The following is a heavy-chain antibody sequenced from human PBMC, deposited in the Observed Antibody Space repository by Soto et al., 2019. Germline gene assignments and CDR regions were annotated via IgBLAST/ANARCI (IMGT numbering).Heavy chain of an antibody. J-gene: IGHJ5*02. CDR1: GFTFSSYA. CDR2: ISGSGGST. Sequence: EVQLLESGGGLVQPGGSLRLSCAASGFTFSSYAVSWVRQAPGKGLEWVSAISGSGGSTYYADSVKGRFTISRDNSKNTLYLQMNSLRAEDTAVYYCAKDRYSYGYVFWFDPWGQGTLVTVSS. V-gene: IGHV3-23*01. D-gene: IGHD5-18*01. CDR3: AKDRYSYGYVFWFDP.